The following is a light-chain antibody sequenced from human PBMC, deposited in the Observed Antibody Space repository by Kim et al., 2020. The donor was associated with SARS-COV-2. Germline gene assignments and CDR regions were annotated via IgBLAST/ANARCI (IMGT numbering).Light chain of an antibody. CDR3: QSYDSSLSGYV. J-gene: IGLJ1*01. Sequence: RVHISCTGRRSNIGAGYDVHWYQQLPGPAPNLLIYGNTNRPSGVPDRFSGSKSGTSASLAITGLQAEDEADYYCQSYDSSLSGYVFGTGTQLTVL. CDR1: RSNIGAGYD. V-gene: IGLV1-40*01. CDR2: GNT.